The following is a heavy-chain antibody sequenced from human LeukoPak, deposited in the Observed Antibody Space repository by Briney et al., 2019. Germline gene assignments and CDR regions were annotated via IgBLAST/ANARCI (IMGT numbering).Heavy chain of an antibody. CDR3: ARSSSSGFDY. Sequence: GGSLRLSCVASGFTFSDYYMNWIRQALGKGLEWVSYITTSGSTIYYIDSVKGRFTISRDNAKNSLYLQMNSLRAEDTAVYYCARSSSSGFDYWGQGTLVTVSS. D-gene: IGHD6-6*01. CDR1: GFTFSDYY. CDR2: ITTSGSTI. J-gene: IGHJ4*02. V-gene: IGHV3-11*01.